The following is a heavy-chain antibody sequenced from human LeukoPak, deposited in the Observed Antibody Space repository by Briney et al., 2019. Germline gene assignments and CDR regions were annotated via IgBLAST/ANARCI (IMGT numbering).Heavy chain of an antibody. CDR3: ASSVTTSDWYFDL. CDR2: IYGSGST. J-gene: IGHJ2*01. V-gene: IGHV4-61*02. CDR1: GGSISSSSYY. Sequence: SETLSLTCTVSGGSISSSSYYWSWIRQPAGKGLEWIGRIYGSGSTNYNPSLKRRITISVDTSKNKFSLKLSSVTAADTAVYYCASSVTTSDWYFDLWGRGTLVTVSS. D-gene: IGHD4-17*01.